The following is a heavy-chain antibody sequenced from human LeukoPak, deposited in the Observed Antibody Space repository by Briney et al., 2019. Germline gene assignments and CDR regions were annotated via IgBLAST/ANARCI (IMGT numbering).Heavy chain of an antibody. D-gene: IGHD1-14*01. CDR2: IYTSGST. CDR3: ARWGGTVGLDY. J-gene: IGHJ4*02. CDR1: GVSISSYY. Sequence: SETLSLTCTVSGVSISSYYWSWIRQPAGKGLEWIGRIYTSGSTNHNPSLKSRVTMSVDTSKNQFSLKLNSVTAADTAVYYCARWGGTVGLDYWGQGTLVTVSS. V-gene: IGHV4-4*07.